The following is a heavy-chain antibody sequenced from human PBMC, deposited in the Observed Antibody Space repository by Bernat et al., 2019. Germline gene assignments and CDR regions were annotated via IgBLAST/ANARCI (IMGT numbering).Heavy chain of an antibody. Sequence: QVQLQESGPGLVKPSETLSLTCTVSSVSISSYYWSWIRQPPGDGLEWIGCVYYSRNSDYNPSLKSRATISIDTSKNQVSLKLNSVTTADTAVYFCARHRNKGESGPTFDYWGQGTLVTVSS. V-gene: IGHV4-59*08. CDR3: ARHRNKGESGPTFDY. D-gene: IGHD1-26*01. CDR2: VYYSRNS. CDR1: SVSISSYY. J-gene: IGHJ4*02.